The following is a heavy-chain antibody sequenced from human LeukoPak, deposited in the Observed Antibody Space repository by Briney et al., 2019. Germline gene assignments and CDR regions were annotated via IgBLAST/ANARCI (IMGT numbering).Heavy chain of an antibody. CDR3: AAYSTFWSGYYLDY. Sequence: GGSLRLSCAASGFSFSSHWVHWVRQAPGKGLVWVSRSNTDGTSTRYADSVKGRFTISRDNAKNTLYLQMSSLRAEDTAVYYCAAYSTFWSGYYLDYWGQGTLVTVSS. CDR1: GFSFSSHW. D-gene: IGHD3-3*01. J-gene: IGHJ4*02. CDR2: SNTDGTST. V-gene: IGHV3-74*01.